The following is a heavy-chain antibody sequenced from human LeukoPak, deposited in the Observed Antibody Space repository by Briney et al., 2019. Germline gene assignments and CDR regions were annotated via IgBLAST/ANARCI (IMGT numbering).Heavy chain of an antibody. Sequence: GGSLRLSCAASGFTVSTNYMSWVRQAPGKGLEWVSYISDSGSTIYYADSVKGRFTISRDNAKKSLYLQMNSLRAEDTAVYYCARADFRYYFYYWGQGTLVTVSS. D-gene: IGHD3-3*01. CDR1: GFTVSTNY. CDR2: ISDSGSTI. J-gene: IGHJ4*02. CDR3: ARADFRYYFYY. V-gene: IGHV3-11*04.